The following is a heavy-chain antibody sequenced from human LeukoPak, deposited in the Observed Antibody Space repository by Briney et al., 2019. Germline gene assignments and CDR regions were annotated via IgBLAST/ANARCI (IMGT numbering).Heavy chain of an antibody. D-gene: IGHD1-26*01. V-gene: IGHV4-34*01. CDR3: ARGPYSGSYSWFDP. Sequence: GSLRLSCAASGFTFSSYAMSWIRQPPGKGLEWIGEINHSGSTNYNPSLKSRVTISVDTSKNQFSLKLSSVTAADTAVYYCARGPYSGSYSWFDPWGQGTLVTVSS. CDR1: GFTFSSYA. J-gene: IGHJ5*02. CDR2: INHSGST.